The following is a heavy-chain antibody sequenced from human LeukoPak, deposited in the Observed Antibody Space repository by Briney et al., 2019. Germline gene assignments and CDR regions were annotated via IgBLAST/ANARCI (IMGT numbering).Heavy chain of an antibody. CDR2: ISAYNGNT. CDR3: AREAYCSDGSCYPPYYYYGMDV. J-gene: IGHJ6*02. D-gene: IGHD2-15*01. CDR1: GYTFTSYG. V-gene: IGHV1-18*01. Sequence: ASVKVSCKASGYTFTSYGISWVRQAPGQGLEWMGWISAYNGNTNYAQKLQGRVTMTTDTSTSTAYMELRSLRSDDTAVYYCAREAYCSDGSCYPPYYYYGMDVWGQGTTVTVSS.